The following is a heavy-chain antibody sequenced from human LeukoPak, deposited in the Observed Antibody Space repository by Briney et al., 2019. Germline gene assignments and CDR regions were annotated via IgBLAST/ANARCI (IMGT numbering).Heavy chain of an antibody. CDR1: GLSFSSYA. D-gene: IGHD6-19*01. V-gene: IGHV3-23*01. CDR3: AKDGYSSGWYYWYFDL. CDR2: ISGSGSTT. Sequence: PGGSLRLSWAASGLSFSSYAMSWVRQPAGKWLGLVSSISGSGSTTYYPDPVTRRFTISRANSKHTLYLQMTGLTAEATAVYYCAKDGYSSGWYYWYFDLWGRGTLVTVSS. J-gene: IGHJ2*01.